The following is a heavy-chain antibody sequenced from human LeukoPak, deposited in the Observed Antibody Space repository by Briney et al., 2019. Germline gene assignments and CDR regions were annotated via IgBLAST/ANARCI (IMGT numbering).Heavy chain of an antibody. Sequence: PSETLSLTCTVSGGSISSSSYYWGWIRQPPGKGLEWIGSIYYSGSTYYNPSLKSRVTISVDTSKNQFSLKLSSVTAADTAVYYCARRRWGYCSSTSCYMSYYYYYMDVWGKGTTVTVSS. D-gene: IGHD2-2*02. CDR3: ARRRWGYCSSTSCYMSYYYYYMDV. CDR2: IYYSGST. CDR1: GGSISSSSYY. V-gene: IGHV4-39*01. J-gene: IGHJ6*03.